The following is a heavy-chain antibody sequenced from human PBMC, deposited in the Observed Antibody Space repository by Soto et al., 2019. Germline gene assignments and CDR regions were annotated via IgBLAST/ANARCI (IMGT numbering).Heavy chain of an antibody. D-gene: IGHD4-17*01. CDR2: INPNSGGT. CDR3: AANYGDYLYGMDV. CDR1: GYSFTSYG. J-gene: IGHJ6*02. V-gene: IGHV1-2*04. Sequence: ASVKVSCKASGYSFTSYGITWVRQAPGQGLEWMGWINPNSGGTNYAQKFQGWVTMTRDTSISTAYMELSRLRSDDTAVYYCAANYGDYLYGMDVWGQGTTVTVSS.